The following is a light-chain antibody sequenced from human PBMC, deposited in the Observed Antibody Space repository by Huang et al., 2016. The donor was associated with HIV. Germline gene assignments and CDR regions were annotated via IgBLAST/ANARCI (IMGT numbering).Light chain of an antibody. CDR2: AAS. CDR3: QQLNSYPRT. CDR1: QGISSY. Sequence: QLTQSPSSLSASVGDRVTITCRASQGISSYLAWYQQKPGKAPTLLIYAASTLQSGVPSRFSGSGSGTHFTLTISSLQPEDVATYYCQQLNSYPRTFGGGTKVEIK. V-gene: IGKV1-9*01. J-gene: IGKJ4*01.